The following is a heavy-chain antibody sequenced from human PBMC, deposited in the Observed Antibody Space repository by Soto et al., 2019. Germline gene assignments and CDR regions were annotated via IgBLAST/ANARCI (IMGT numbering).Heavy chain of an antibody. CDR2: ISVYNGNK. Sequence: ASVKVSCKASGYTFNNYGITWVRQAPGQGLEWLGWISVYNGNKNYAKKVQGRVSMTADTSTSTAHMELRSLQSDDTAVYFCARVPIILIGGLRVDFYGWAVGAKGTTVPVS. CDR3: ARVPIILIGGLRVDFYGWAV. J-gene: IGHJ6*04. D-gene: IGHD3-16*01. CDR1: GYTFNNYG. V-gene: IGHV1-18*01.